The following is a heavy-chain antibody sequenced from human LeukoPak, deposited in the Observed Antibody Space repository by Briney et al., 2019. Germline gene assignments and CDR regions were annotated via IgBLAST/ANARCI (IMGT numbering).Heavy chain of an antibody. J-gene: IGHJ6*03. V-gene: IGHV3-30*02. Sequence: GGSLRLSCAASGFTFSSYGMHWVRQAPGKGLEWVAFIRYDGSNKYYADSVKGRFTISRDNSKNTLYLQMNSLRAEDTAVYYCARGYCSSTSCYNPRYYYYMDVWGKGTTVTVSS. CDR1: GFTFSSYG. D-gene: IGHD2-2*02. CDR2: IRYDGSNK. CDR3: ARGYCSSTSCYNPRYYYYMDV.